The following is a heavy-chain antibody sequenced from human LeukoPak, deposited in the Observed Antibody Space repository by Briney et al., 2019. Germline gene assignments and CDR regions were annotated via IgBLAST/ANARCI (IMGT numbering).Heavy chain of an antibody. D-gene: IGHD2-2*01. CDR3: ARAFAGSTFRFDP. CDR1: GYTFTSYY. V-gene: IGHV1-46*01. CDR2: INPSGGST. Sequence: ASVKVSCKASGYTFTSYYMHWVRQAPGQGLEWMGIINPSGGSTSYAQKFQGRVTMTRDMSTSTVYMELSSLRPDDTAVYYCARAFAGSTFRFDPWGQGTLVTVSS. J-gene: IGHJ5*02.